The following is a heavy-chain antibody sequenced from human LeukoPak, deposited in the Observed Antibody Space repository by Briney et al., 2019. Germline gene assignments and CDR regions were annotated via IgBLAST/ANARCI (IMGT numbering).Heavy chain of an antibody. D-gene: IGHD3-10*01. Sequence: GGSLRLSCAASGFSVSSTYMSWVRQAPGKGLEWISLIYTSGSTFYADSVMGRFTISRDNSKNTLFLQMNSLRAEDSAVYYCTRDRAGTQSWVEFDLWGQGTLVTVSS. CDR1: GFSVSSTY. CDR2: IYTSGST. V-gene: IGHV3-66*03. CDR3: TRDRAGTQSWVEFDL. J-gene: IGHJ5*02.